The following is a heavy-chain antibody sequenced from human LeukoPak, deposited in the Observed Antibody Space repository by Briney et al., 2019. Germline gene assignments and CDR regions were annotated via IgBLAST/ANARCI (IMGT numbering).Heavy chain of an antibody. CDR3: VRDPPPHSSSLDGFDY. J-gene: IGHJ4*02. Sequence: ASVTVSCKTSGYTFTSYGISWVRQAPGQGLEWMGWISTYNGNTNYAQKLQGRVTMTTDTFTNTAYMELRSLRSDDTAVYYCVRDPPPHSSSLDGFDYWGQGTLVTVSS. CDR1: GYTFTSYG. V-gene: IGHV1-18*01. CDR2: ISTYNGNT. D-gene: IGHD6-6*01.